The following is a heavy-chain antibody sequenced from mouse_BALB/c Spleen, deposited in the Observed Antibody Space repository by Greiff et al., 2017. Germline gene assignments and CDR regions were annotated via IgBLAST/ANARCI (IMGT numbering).Heavy chain of an antibody. CDR2: IDPYNGGT. Sequence: VHVKQSGPELVKPGASVKVSCKASGYAFTSYNMYWVKQSHGKSLEWIGYIDPYNGGTSYNQKFKGKATLTVDKSSSTAYMHLNSLTSEDSAVYYCARGESYGYDYEGYWGQGTTLTVSS. J-gene: IGHJ2*01. V-gene: IGHV1S135*01. CDR3: ARGESYGYDYEGY. D-gene: IGHD2-4*01. CDR1: GYAFTSYN.